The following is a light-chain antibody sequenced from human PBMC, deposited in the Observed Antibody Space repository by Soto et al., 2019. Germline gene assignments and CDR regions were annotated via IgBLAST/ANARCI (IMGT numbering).Light chain of an antibody. CDR1: SSDVGGYNY. CDR2: EVS. Sequence: QSALTQPASVSGSPGQSITISCTGTSSDVGGYNYVSWYQQHPGKAPRFMIYEVSNRPSGVSNRFSGSKSGNMASLTISGLQADDEADYYCCSYTTRSTWVFGGGTKVTVL. CDR3: CSYTTRSTWV. J-gene: IGLJ3*02. V-gene: IGLV2-14*01.